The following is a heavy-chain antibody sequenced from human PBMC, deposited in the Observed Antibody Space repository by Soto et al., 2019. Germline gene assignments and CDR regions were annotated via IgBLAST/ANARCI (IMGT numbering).Heavy chain of an antibody. V-gene: IGHV3-49*04. J-gene: IGHJ3*02. CDR3: TRDYDSSGYYSGAFDI. Sequence: SCTASGFTFGDYAMSWVRQAPGKGLEWVGFIRSKAYGGTTEYAASVKGRFTISRDDSKSIAYLQMNSLKTEDTAVYYCTRDYDSSGYYSGAFDIWGQGTMVTVSS. CDR2: IRSKAYGGTT. CDR1: GFTFGDYA. D-gene: IGHD3-22*01.